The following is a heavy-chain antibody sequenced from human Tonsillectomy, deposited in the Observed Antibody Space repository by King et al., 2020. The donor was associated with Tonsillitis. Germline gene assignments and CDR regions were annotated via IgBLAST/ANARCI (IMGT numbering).Heavy chain of an antibody. CDR1: GFSLRSYG. CDR2: MSNDERKK. Sequence: VQLVESGGDVVQPGRSLRLSCAASGFSLRSYGMHWVRQAPGKGLEWVAIMSNDERKKYYAESVKGRFTISRDSSKNTLYLEMNGLRVEDTAVYYCARDSSTSLFEGPYVWGQGTMVTVSA. D-gene: IGHD3-10*02. J-gene: IGHJ3*01. V-gene: IGHV3-33*05. CDR3: ARDSSTSLFEGPYV.